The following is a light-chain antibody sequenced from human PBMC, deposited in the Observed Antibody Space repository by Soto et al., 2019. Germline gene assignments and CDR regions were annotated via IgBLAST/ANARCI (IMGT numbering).Light chain of an antibody. Sequence: DIQITQSPFSLSASVGDRVTITCRASQTIVTYLNWYQQKPGRAPKLLIYAASRLQGGVPSRFSGGGSGTDFTLTISSLQREDVATYYCQQSYGTPWAFGQGTKVEIK. V-gene: IGKV1-39*01. CDR3: QQSYGTPWA. CDR2: AAS. J-gene: IGKJ1*01. CDR1: QTIVTY.